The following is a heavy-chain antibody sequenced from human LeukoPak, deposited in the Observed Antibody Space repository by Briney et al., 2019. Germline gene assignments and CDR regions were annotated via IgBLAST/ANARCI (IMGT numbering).Heavy chain of an antibody. CDR1: GFTFSTYW. V-gene: IGHV3-7*04. J-gene: IGHJ4*02. CDR2: INQDGREK. CDR3: ARNGGNSDFDY. Sequence: GGSLRLSCAAFGFTFSTYWMTWVRQAPGKGLEWVANINQDGREKYYVDSVTGRFTISRDNAKNSLYLQMNSLRAEDTAVYYCARNGGNSDFDYWGQGTLVTVSS. D-gene: IGHD4-23*01.